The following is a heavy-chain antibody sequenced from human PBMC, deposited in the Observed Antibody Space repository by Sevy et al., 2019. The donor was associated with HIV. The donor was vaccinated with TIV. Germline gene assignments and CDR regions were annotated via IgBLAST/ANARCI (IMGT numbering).Heavy chain of an antibody. Sequence: GESLKISCKGSGYNFSGYWVGWVRQMPGKGLEWMGIIYPTDSHIIYSPSLQGQVTISVDKSITTAYLQWRSLKTSETAMLYCARSSFYYDNSGFCPFDFWGQGTLVTVSS. J-gene: IGHJ4*02. D-gene: IGHD3-22*01. CDR1: GYNFSGYW. CDR2: IYPTDSHI. V-gene: IGHV5-51*01. CDR3: ARSSFYYDNSGFCPFDF.